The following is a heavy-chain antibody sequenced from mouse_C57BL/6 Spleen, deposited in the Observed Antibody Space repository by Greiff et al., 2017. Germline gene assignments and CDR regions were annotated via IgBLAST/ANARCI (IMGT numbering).Heavy chain of an antibody. CDR2: INPNNGGT. D-gene: IGHD1-1*01. Sequence: VQLQQSGPELVKPGASVKISCKASGYTFTDYYMNWVKQSHGKSLEWIGDINPNNGGTSYNQKFKGKATLTVDKSSSTAYMELRSLTSEDSAVYYCARDYYGRGDYWGQGTTLTVSA. V-gene: IGHV1-26*01. CDR1: GYTFTDYY. CDR3: ARDYYGRGDY. J-gene: IGHJ2*01.